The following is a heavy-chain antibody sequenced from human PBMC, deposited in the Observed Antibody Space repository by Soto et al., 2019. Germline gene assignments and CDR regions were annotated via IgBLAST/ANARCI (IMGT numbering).Heavy chain of an antibody. CDR1: GFTFSDYY. V-gene: IGHV3-11*01. D-gene: IGHD2-2*01. CDR3: ARVGVASYAPYYFDY. CDR2: ISSSGSTI. Sequence: GGSLRLSCEASGFTFSDYYMSWIRQAPGKGLEWVSYISSSGSTIYYADSVKGRFTISRDNAKNSLYLQMNSLRAEDTAVYYCARVGVASYAPYYFDYWGQGTLVTVSS. J-gene: IGHJ4*02.